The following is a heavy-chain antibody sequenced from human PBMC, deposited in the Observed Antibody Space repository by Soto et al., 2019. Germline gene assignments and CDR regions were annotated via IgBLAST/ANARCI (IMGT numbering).Heavy chain of an antibody. Sequence: KASETLSLTCNVSRGSISSSSDYWGWIRQPQRKGLEWIGSMYYSGSTYYNPSLKSRVTISVDTSKSEFSLKVSSVPAADTAVYYCARLVEPYNWNDWFDPWGQGPLVTVSS. V-gene: IGHV4-39*01. CDR1: RGSISSSSDY. CDR3: ARLVEPYNWNDWFDP. J-gene: IGHJ5*02. CDR2: MYYSGST. D-gene: IGHD1-20*01.